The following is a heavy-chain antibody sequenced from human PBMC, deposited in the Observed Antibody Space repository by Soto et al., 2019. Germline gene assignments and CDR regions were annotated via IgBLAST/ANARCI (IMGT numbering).Heavy chain of an antibody. J-gene: IGHJ4*02. CDR1: GFAFRHYY. Sequence: QVHLVESGGGLVKPGGSLRLSCAAAGFAFRHYYMTWIRQAPGKGLEWVSFISGRGSVINYGDSVKGQFTICRDNAKNSLFLEMNSVRAEGAAVYYCASFGVWCQSNYWGQGTLVTVSS. V-gene: IGHV3-11*01. D-gene: IGHD2-21*01. CDR2: ISGRGSVI. CDR3: ASFGVWCQSNY.